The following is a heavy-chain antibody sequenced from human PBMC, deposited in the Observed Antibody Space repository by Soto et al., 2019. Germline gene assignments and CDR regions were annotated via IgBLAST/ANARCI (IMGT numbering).Heavy chain of an antibody. CDR1: GFTFDEYA. CDR2: IGWNSGSI. Sequence: EGQLVESGGGLVQPGRSLRLLCAVSGFTFDEYAMHWVRQRPGKGLEWVSSIGWNSGSIAYAGSVKGRFTISRDNANNSLSLQMNNLRTEDTALYYCAKGAYHSSGTYHFSFDDWGQGTLVTVSS. CDR3: AKGAYHSSGTYHFSFDD. V-gene: IGHV3-9*01. D-gene: IGHD3-16*02. J-gene: IGHJ4*02.